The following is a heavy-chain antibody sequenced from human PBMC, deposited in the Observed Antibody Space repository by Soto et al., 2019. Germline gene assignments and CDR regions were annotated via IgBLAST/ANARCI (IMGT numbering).Heavy chain of an antibody. CDR1: GIEFSNYA. V-gene: IGHV3-23*01. CDR3: AKDGNWLDVYFDV. D-gene: IGHD6-19*01. J-gene: IGHJ4*02. CDR2: SSASGRSR. Sequence: SLRLSCVASGIEFSNYAMSWVRQAPGKGLEWVSISSASGRSRYHADSVKGRFTISRDNSKNTLYLHMTNLGAEDTAVYYCAKDGNWLDVYFDVWGQGTPVTVSS.